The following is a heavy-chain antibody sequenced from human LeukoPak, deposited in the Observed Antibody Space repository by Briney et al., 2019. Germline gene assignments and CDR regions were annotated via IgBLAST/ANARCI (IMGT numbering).Heavy chain of an antibody. D-gene: IGHD2-21*01. CDR1: GFTFSSYA. V-gene: IGHV3-30-3*01. Sequence: GGSLRLSCAASGFTFSSYAMHWVRQAPGKGLEWVAVIPYDGSNKYYADSVKGRFTISRDNSKNTLYLQMNSLRAEDTAVYYCARDRSAVVVIALDYWGQGTLVTVSS. J-gene: IGHJ4*02. CDR2: IPYDGSNK. CDR3: ARDRSAVVVIALDY.